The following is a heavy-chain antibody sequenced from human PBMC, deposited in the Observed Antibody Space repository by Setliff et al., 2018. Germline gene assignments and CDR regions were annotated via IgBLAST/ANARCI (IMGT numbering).Heavy chain of an antibody. CDR1: GYTFINYG. D-gene: IGHD3-3*01. CDR3: ARVPRLEWLLPTFDS. Sequence: GASVKVSCKTSGYTFINYGLSWMRQAPGQGLEWMGWISGYNGNTDYAQNLQGRVTMTIDTPTSTAYMELRSLSSDDTAVYYCARVPRLEWLLPTFDSWGQGTLVTVSS. J-gene: IGHJ4*02. V-gene: IGHV1-18*01. CDR2: ISGYNGNT.